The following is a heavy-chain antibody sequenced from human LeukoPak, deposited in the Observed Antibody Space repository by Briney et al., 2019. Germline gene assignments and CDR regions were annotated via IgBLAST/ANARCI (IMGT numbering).Heavy chain of an antibody. V-gene: IGHV1-46*01. CDR1: GYTFTSYY. CDR2: INPSGGST. Sequence: ASVTVSCKASGYTFTSYYMRWVRQAPGQGLEWMGIINPSGGSTTYAQKFQGRVTMTRDTSTSTVYMELSSLRSEDTAVYYCARAYYHDSSDYYFPLDYWGQGTLVTVSS. D-gene: IGHD3-22*01. CDR3: ARAYYHDSSDYYFPLDY. J-gene: IGHJ4*02.